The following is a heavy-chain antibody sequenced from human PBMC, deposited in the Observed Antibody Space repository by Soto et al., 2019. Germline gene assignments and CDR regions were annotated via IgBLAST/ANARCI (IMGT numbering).Heavy chain of an antibody. CDR2: INRDGTFT. D-gene: IGHD3-10*01. CDR3: VKDHPSLEV. V-gene: IGHV3-64D*06. CDR1: GFTFSNAW. J-gene: IGHJ6*02. Sequence: PGGSLRLSCAASGFTFSNAWMSWVRQAPGKGLEHFSLINRDGTFTFYADSVKGRFTIARDNSKNTLYLQMNSLGGDDTAVYYCVKDHPSLEVWGQGTTVTVSS.